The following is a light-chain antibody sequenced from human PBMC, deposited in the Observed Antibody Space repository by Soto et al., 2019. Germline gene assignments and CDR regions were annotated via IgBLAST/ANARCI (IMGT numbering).Light chain of an antibody. CDR3: QQRSNWPPFT. CDR2: DAS. V-gene: IGKV3-11*01. J-gene: IGKJ5*01. CDR1: QSLSSY. Sequence: EIVLTQSPATLSLSPGERATLSCRASQSLSSYLAWYQQKPGQAPRLLIYDASNRATGIPARFSGSGSGTDFTLTINSLEPDDFAVYYCQQRSNWPPFTFGQGTRLEIK.